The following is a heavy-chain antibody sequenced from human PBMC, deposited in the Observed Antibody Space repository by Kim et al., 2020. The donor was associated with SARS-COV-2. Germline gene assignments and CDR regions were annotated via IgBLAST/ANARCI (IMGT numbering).Heavy chain of an antibody. V-gene: IGHV3-23*01. CDR3: AKDLSLRGTGTTQWVFDY. J-gene: IGHJ4*02. Sequence: KGRFTISRDNSKSTLYLQMNSLRAADTAVFYCAKDLSLRGTGTTQWVFDYWGQGTLVTVSS. D-gene: IGHD1-1*01.